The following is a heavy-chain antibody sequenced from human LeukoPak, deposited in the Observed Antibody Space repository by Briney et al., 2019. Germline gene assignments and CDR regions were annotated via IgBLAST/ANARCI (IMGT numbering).Heavy chain of an antibody. CDR1: GFTFSTYA. D-gene: IGHD6-13*01. CDR2: ITGSGGSA. J-gene: IGHJ3*02. V-gene: IGHV3-23*01. CDR3: TKGSAAAGTIYTFDI. Sequence: GGSLRLSCAASGFTFSTYAMSWVRQAPGKGLEWVSAITGSGGSAYYADSVKGRFTISRDNSKNTLNLQMNSLRAEDTAVYYCTKGSAAAGTIYTFDIWGQGTMVTVSS.